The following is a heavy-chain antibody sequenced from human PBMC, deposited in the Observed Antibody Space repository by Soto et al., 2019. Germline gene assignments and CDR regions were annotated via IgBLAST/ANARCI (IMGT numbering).Heavy chain of an antibody. CDR3: VRRHVSATGIDWFDP. V-gene: IGHV1-3*01. CDR2: INAANGDT. Sequence: ASVNVSFKASGSTFTSYCIHWVRQAPGQRLEWMGWINAANGDTKYSPKFQGRVTITRDTSASTAYMELSSLRSEDTAVYYCVRRHVSATGIDWFDPWGQGTLVTVSS. CDR1: GSTFTSYC. J-gene: IGHJ5*02. D-gene: IGHD6-13*01.